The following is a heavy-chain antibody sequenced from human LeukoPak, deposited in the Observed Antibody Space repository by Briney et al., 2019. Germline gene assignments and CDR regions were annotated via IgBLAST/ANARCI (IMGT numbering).Heavy chain of an antibody. CDR1: GGTFSSYA. CDR2: IIPILGIA. V-gene: IGHV1-69*04. D-gene: IGHD5-18*01. Sequence: SVKVSCKASGGTFSSYAISWVRQAPGQGLEWMGRIIPILGIANYAQKFQGRVTITADKSTSTAYMELRSLRSDDTAVYYCARQWGTAMGQHWGQGTLVTVSS. CDR3: ARQWGTAMGQH. J-gene: IGHJ4*02.